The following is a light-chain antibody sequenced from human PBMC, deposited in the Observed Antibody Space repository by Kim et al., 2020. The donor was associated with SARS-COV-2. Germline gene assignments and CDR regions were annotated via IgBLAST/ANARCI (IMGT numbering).Light chain of an antibody. CDR2: NNN. CDR1: SNNVGNQG. J-gene: IGLJ3*02. V-gene: IGLV10-54*01. CDR3: STWDSSLSGWV. Sequence: QAGLTQPPSVSKGLRQTATLTCTGNSNNVGNQGAAWLQQHQGHPPKLLFYNNNNRPSGISERLSASRSGNTASLTITGLQPEDEADYYCSTWDSSLSGWVFGGGTKLTVL.